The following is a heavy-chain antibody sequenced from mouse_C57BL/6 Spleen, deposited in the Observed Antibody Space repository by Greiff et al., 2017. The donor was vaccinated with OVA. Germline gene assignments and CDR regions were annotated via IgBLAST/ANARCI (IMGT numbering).Heavy chain of an antibody. V-gene: IGHV1-80*01. D-gene: IGHD1-1*01. J-gene: IGHJ2*01. CDR3: ARGDYYGSKGY. Sequence: VQLQQSGAELVKPGASVKISCKASGYAFSSYWMNWVKQRPGKGLEWIGPIYPGDGDTHYHGKFKGKATLTADKSSSTAYMQLSSLTSEDSAVYFCARGDYYGSKGYWGQGTTLTVSS. CDR2: IYPGDGDT. CDR1: GYAFSSYW.